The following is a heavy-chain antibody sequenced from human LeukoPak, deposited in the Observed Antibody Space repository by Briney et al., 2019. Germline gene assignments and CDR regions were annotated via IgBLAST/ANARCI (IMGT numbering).Heavy chain of an antibody. CDR2: ISYDGSNK. Sequence: GSLRLSCAASGFTFSSYAMHWVRQAPGKGLEWVAVISYDGSNKYYADSVKGRFTISRDNSKNTLYLQMNSLRAEDTAVYYCTAEDGYNQIDYWGQGTLVTVSS. V-gene: IGHV3-30*04. J-gene: IGHJ4*02. CDR1: GFTFSSYA. D-gene: IGHD5-24*01. CDR3: TAEDGYNQIDY.